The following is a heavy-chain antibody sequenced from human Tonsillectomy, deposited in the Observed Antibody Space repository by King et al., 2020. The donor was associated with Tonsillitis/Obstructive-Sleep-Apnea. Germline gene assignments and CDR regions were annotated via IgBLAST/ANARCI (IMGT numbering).Heavy chain of an antibody. CDR3: ARGPYYDFWSGYYSFDY. Sequence: LQLQESGPGLVKPSETLSLTCTVSGGSISSSSYYWGWIRQPPGKGLEWIGSIYYSGSTYYNPSLKSRVTISVDTSKNHFSLKLCSVTAADTAVYYCARGPYYDFWSGYYSFDYWGQGTLVTVSS. J-gene: IGHJ4*02. CDR1: GGSISSSSYY. V-gene: IGHV4-39*02. CDR2: IYYSGST. D-gene: IGHD3-3*01.